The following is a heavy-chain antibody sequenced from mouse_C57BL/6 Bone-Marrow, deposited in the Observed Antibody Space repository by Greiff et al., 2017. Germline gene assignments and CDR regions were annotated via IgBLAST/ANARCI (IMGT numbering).Heavy chain of an antibody. CDR1: GYAFSSSW. CDR3: ARRQLRLLWAY. J-gene: IGHJ3*01. V-gene: IGHV1-82*01. D-gene: IGHD3-2*02. Sequence: QVQLQQSGPELVKPGASVTISCTASGYAFSSSWMHWVQQRPGKGLEWIGRIYPGDGDTNYNGEFKGKATLTADKSTSTAYMQLSSLTAEDSAVYFCARRQLRLLWAYWGQGTLVTVSA. CDR2: IYPGDGDT.